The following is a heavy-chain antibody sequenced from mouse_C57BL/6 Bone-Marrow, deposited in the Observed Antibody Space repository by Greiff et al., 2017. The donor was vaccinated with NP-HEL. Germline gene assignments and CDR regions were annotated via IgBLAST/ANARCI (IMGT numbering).Heavy chain of an antibody. CDR2: FHPYNDDT. V-gene: IGHV1-47*01. Sequence: VQLQESGAELVKPGASVKMSCKASGYTFTTYPIEWVKQNHGKSLEWIGNFHPYNDDTEYNEKFKNKATLTVEKSSSTVYLELSRLTSDDSSVYDGARGGNYWYYFDYWGQGTTLTVSS. D-gene: IGHD2-1*01. J-gene: IGHJ2*01. CDR1: GYTFTTYP. CDR3: ARGGNYWYYFDY.